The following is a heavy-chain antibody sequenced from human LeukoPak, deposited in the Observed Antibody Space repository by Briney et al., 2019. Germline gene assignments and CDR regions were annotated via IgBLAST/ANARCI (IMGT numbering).Heavy chain of an antibody. D-gene: IGHD3-22*01. V-gene: IGHV4-59*01. Sequence: NPSETPSPTCTVSGGSISRYYWSWIRQPPGKGVEWIRNIYYSGSTNYTPYLKSRVTISVDTSKNQFSLKLSSVTAADTAVYYCARDIDSSGYSYWYFDLWGRGTLVTVSS. CDR1: GGSISRYY. J-gene: IGHJ2*01. CDR3: ARDIDSSGYSYWYFDL. CDR2: IYYSGST.